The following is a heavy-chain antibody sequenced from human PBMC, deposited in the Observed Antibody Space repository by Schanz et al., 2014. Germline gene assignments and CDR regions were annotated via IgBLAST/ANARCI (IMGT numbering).Heavy chain of an antibody. Sequence: EVHLMESGGGVVQPGRSLRLSCAASGFTLSNYAMSWVRQAPGKGLEWVSALSEGGGGTHYADSVRGRFTISSDSSKNTLYLQMSSLRADDTAVYYCAKAADWPVTRFDPWGQGTLVTVSS. V-gene: IGHV3-23*01. J-gene: IGHJ5*02. CDR3: AKAADWPVTRFDP. CDR2: LSEGGGGT. CDR1: GFTLSNYA. D-gene: IGHD3-9*01.